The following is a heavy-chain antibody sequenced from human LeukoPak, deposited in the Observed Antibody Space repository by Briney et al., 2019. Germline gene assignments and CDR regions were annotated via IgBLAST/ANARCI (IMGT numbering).Heavy chain of an antibody. Sequence: GASVKVSCKASGYTFTGYYMHWVRQAPGQGLEWMGWINPNSGGTNYAQKLQGRVTMTTDTSTSTAYMELRSLRSDDTAVYYCARDIITIFGVVPHPHDYWGQGTLVTVSS. V-gene: IGHV1-2*02. CDR2: INPNSGGT. CDR1: GYTFTGYY. J-gene: IGHJ4*02. D-gene: IGHD3-3*01. CDR3: ARDIITIFGVVPHPHDY.